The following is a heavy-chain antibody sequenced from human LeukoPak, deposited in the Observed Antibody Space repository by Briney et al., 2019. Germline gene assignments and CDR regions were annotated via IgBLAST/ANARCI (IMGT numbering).Heavy chain of an antibody. V-gene: IGHV3-11*01. CDR1: GFTFSDYY. CDR3: ARDDGSGSSPFFDY. J-gene: IGHJ4*02. CDR2: ISSSGSTI. Sequence: GSLRLSCAASGFTFSDYYMSWIRQAPGKGLEWVSYISSSGSTIYYADSVKGRFTISRDNAKNSLYLQMSSLRAEDTAVYYCARDDGSGSSPFFDYWGQGTLVTVSS. D-gene: IGHD3-10*01.